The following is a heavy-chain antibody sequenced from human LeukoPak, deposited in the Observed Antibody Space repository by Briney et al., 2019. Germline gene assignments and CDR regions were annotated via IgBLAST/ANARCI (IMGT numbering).Heavy chain of an antibody. CDR1: GGSFSGYY. Sequence: PSETLSLTCAVYGGSFSGYYWSWVRQAPGKGLEWVANIKQDGNEKYYVDSVKGRFTISRDNAKNSLDLQMNSLRAEDTAVYYCARDTLGEGEDANYAVYYFDYWGQGTPVTVSS. CDR3: ARDTLGEGEDANYAVYYFDY. J-gene: IGHJ4*02. V-gene: IGHV3-7*01. CDR2: IKQDGNEK. D-gene: IGHD4/OR15-4a*01.